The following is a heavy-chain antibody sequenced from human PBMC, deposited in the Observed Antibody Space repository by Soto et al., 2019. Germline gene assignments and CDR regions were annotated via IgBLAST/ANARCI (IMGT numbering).Heavy chain of an antibody. V-gene: IGHV4-30-4*01. CDR3: ARGDLTGTSYYYFGMDV. CDR2: IHYSGST. Sequence: QVQLQESGPGLVKPSQTLSLTCTVSGGSISSGDYYWGWVRQAPGKGLEWIGYIHYSGSTYYTPSLKSQITMSVDTSKNQFSLNLSSVTAADTAVYYCARGDLTGTSYYYFGMDVWGQGTTVTVSS. CDR1: GGSISSGDYY. D-gene: IGHD7-27*01. J-gene: IGHJ6*02.